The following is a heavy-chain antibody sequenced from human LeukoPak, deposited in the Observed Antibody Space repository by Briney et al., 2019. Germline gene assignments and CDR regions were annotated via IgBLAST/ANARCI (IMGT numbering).Heavy chain of an antibody. J-gene: IGHJ4*02. V-gene: IGHV4-61*02. CDR2: IYTSWNT. CDR1: GDSISSGSYY. CDR3: AGLGHCGGDCYLDY. Sequence: PSETLSLTCTVSGDSISSGSYYWSWLPQPAGKGLVWIARIYTSWNTDYNPSLKSRVTISVDTSKNQFSLKLSSVTAADTAVYYCAGLGHCGGDCYLDYWGQGTLVTVSS. D-gene: IGHD2-21*02.